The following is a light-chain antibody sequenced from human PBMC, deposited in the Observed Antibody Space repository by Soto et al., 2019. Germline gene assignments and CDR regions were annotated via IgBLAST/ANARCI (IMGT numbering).Light chain of an antibody. V-gene: IGKV1-5*01. Sequence: DIHMTQSPSSLYASVGDRVTITCRASQIIDTYLNWYQQKPGKAPKLLIYDASSLESGVPSRFSGSGSATEFTLTISSLQPDDFATYYCKQYNNYWKFGQGTKVDIK. J-gene: IGKJ1*01. CDR2: DAS. CDR3: KQYNNYWK. CDR1: QIIDTY.